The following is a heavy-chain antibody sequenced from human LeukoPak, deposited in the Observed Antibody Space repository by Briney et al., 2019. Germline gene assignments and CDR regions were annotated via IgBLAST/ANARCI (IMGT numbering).Heavy chain of an antibody. V-gene: IGHV3-30-3*01. CDR2: ISYDGSNK. CDR1: GFTFSSYA. Sequence: GGSLRLSCAASGFTFSSYAMHWVRQAPGKGLEWVAVISYDGSNKYYADSVKGRLTISRDNSKNTLYLQMNSLRAEDTAVYYCARDRGYCSSTSCYSSYYYYGMDVWGQGTTVTVSS. CDR3: ARDRGYCSSTSCYSSYYYYGMDV. D-gene: IGHD2-2*01. J-gene: IGHJ6*02.